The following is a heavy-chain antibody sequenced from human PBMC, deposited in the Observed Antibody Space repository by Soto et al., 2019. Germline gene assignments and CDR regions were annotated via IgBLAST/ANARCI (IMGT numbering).Heavy chain of an antibody. V-gene: IGHV4-39*01. CDR1: GGSISSSSYY. Sequence: SETLSLTCTVSGGSISSSSYYWGWIRQPPGKGLEWIGSIYYSGSTYYNPSLKSRVTISVDTSKNQFSLKLSSVTAADTAVYYCALLNYGLDYWGQGTLVTVSS. CDR3: ALLNYGLDY. D-gene: IGHD3-10*01. CDR2: IYYSGST. J-gene: IGHJ4*02.